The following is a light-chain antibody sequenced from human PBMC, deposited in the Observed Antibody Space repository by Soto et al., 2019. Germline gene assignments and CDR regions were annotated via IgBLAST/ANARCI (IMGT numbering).Light chain of an antibody. CDR1: SSDVGNYNR. J-gene: IGLJ2*01. CDR2: EVS. Sequence: QSALTQPPSVSGSPGHSVTISCTGTSSDVGNYNRVSWYQQSPGTAPKVMIYEVSNRPSGVSSRFSGSKSGNTASLTVSGLQSDDEADYFCCLYTSFFSFFGGGTKVTVL. CDR3: CLYTSFFSF. V-gene: IGLV2-18*01.